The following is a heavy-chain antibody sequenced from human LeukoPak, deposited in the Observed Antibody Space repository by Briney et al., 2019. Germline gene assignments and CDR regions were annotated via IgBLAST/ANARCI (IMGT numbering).Heavy chain of an antibody. CDR1: GFTFSDNY. J-gene: IGHJ6*03. V-gene: IGHV3-66*01. Sequence: GGSLRLSCAASGFTFSDNYMSWVRQAPGKGLEWVSVIYSGGSTYYADSVKGRFTISRDNSKNTLYLQMNSLRAEDTAVYYCAREGYYGSGRWDYYYYYMDVWGKGTTVTISS. CDR2: IYSGGST. CDR3: AREGYYGSGRWDYYYYYMDV. D-gene: IGHD3-10*01.